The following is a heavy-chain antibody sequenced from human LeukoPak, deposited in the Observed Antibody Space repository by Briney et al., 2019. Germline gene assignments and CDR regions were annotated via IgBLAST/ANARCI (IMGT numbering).Heavy chain of an antibody. V-gene: IGHV1-18*01. D-gene: IGHD6-19*01. CDR2: ISAYNGNT. J-gene: IGHJ4*02. CDR3: ARDDSGGDY. Sequence: EASVKVSCKASGYTFTSYGISWVRQAPGQGLEWMGWISAYNGNTNYAQKLQGRVTVTTDESTSTAYMELSSLRSEDTAVYYCARDDSGGDYWGQGTLVTVSS. CDR1: GYTFTSYG.